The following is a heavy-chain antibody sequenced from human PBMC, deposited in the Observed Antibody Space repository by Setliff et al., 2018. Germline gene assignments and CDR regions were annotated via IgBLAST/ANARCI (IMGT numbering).Heavy chain of an antibody. CDR2: IDRSGNT. Sequence: SETLSLTCTVSGDSISTGINYWSWIRQPAGKGLEWIGHIDRSGNTNFNPSLKSRVTMSVDRSRNQFSLTLSSVSAADMAVYYCARGLNTESWTPLYWSPGTLVTVSS. CDR3: ARGLNTESWTPLY. D-gene: IGHD2-15*01. CDR1: GDSISTGINY. J-gene: IGHJ4*02. V-gene: IGHV4-61*09.